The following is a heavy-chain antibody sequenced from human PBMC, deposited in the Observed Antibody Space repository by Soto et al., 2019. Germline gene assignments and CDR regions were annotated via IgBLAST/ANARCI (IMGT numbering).Heavy chain of an antibody. V-gene: IGHV1-69*13. J-gene: IGHJ5*02. CDR1: GGTFSSYA. CDR3: ARDRITMVRGNEEPPPHNLFDP. CDR2: IIPIFGTA. D-gene: IGHD3-10*01. Sequence: SVKVSCKASGGTFSSYAISWVRQAPGQGLEWMGGIIPIFGTANYAQKFQGRVTITADESTSTAYMELSSLRSEDTAVYYCARDRITMVRGNEEPPPHNLFDPWGQRTLVTVSS.